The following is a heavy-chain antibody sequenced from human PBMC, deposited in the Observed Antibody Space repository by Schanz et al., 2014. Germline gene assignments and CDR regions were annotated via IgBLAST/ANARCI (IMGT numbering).Heavy chain of an antibody. D-gene: IGHD5-18*01. CDR3: AKDAENTAMITDYFDY. J-gene: IGHJ4*02. CDR1: GFTFRGYA. Sequence: EVQLAESGGGLVQPGGSLRLSCAASGFTFRGYAMSWVRQAPGKGLEWVSGISGSGASTYYADSVKGRFTISRDNSNKTVDLQMNSLRAEDTAVYYCAKDAENTAMITDYFDYWGQGTLVTVSS. CDR2: ISGSGAST. V-gene: IGHV3-23*04.